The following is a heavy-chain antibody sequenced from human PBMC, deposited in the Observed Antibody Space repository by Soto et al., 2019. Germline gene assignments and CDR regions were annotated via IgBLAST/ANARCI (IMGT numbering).Heavy chain of an antibody. D-gene: IGHD3-3*01. CDR1: GGSISSYY. Sequence: SETLSLTCTVSGGSISSYYWSWIRQPAGEGLEWIGRIYTSGSTNYNPSLKSRVTMSVDTSKNQFSLKLSSVTAADTAVYYCARSAVGRFGFWSGNWFDPWGQGTLVTVSS. J-gene: IGHJ5*02. CDR3: ARSAVGRFGFWSGNWFDP. CDR2: IYTSGST. V-gene: IGHV4-4*07.